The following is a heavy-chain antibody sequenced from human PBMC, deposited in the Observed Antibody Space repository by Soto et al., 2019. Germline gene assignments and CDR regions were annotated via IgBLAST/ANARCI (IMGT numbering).Heavy chain of an antibody. J-gene: IGHJ5*02. CDR2: IYYSGST. D-gene: IGHD3-10*01. CDR1: GGSISSSSYY. CDR3: ARHKPPQPNYYGSGSYYIVGGRFDP. Sequence: SETLSLTCTVSGGSISSSSYYWGWIRQPPGKGLEWIGSIYYSGSTYYNPSLKSRVTISVDTSKNQFSLKLSSVTAADTAVYYCARHKPPQPNYYGSGSYYIVGGRFDPWGQGTLVTVSS. V-gene: IGHV4-39*01.